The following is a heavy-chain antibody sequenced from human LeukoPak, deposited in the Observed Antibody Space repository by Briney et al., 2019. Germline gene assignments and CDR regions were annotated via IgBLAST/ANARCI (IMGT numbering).Heavy chain of an antibody. CDR1: GFTFTNSA. CDR2: IVVGSGNT. D-gene: IGHD3-3*01. Sequence: SVEVSCKASGFTFTNSAMQWVRQARGQCLEWIGWIVVGSGNTNYAQKFQERVTITRDMSTSTAYMELSSLRSEDTAVYYCAAVSNFGVVPYYFDYWGQGTLVTVSS. CDR3: AAVSNFGVVPYYFDY. V-gene: IGHV1-58*02. J-gene: IGHJ4*02.